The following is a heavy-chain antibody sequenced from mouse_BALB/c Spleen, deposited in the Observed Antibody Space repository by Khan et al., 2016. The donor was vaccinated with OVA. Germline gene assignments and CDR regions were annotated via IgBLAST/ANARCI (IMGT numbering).Heavy chain of an antibody. CDR3: ARPPYFAYAMDN. Sequence: QIQLVQSGPELKKPGETVKLSCKASGHTFTNFGMNWVKQAPGKGFKWMGWINTYTGEPTYADDFNGRFAFSLEASASTASLQINNLTNEDTATYFCARPPYFAYAMDNWGQGTAVTVAS. J-gene: IGHJ4*01. CDR2: INTYTGEP. V-gene: IGHV9-3-1*01. CDR1: GHTFTNFG. D-gene: IGHD2-10*01.